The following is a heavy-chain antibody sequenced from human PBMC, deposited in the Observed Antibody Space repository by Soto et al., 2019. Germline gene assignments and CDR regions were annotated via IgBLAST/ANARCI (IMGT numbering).Heavy chain of an antibody. J-gene: IGHJ4*02. CDR1: GGTFSSYA. CDR2: IIPIFGTA. CDR3: ARYTFGGVIADYYFDY. D-gene: IGHD3-16*02. Sequence: QVQLVQSGAEVKKPGSSVKVSCKASGGTFSSYAISWVRQAPGQGLEWMGGIIPIFGTANYVQKFQGRVTITADKSTSTAYMELSSLRSEDTAVYYCARYTFGGVIADYYFDYWGQGTLVTVSS. V-gene: IGHV1-69*06.